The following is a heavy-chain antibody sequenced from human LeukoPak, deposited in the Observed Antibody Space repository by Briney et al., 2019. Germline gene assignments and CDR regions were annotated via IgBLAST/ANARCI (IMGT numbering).Heavy chain of an antibody. CDR3: ARDHSDYYDSSGYSW. J-gene: IGHJ4*02. CDR2: IKQDGSEK. V-gene: IGHV3-7*01. CDR1: GFTFSSYW. D-gene: IGHD3-22*01. Sequence: GGSLRLSCAASGFTFSSYWMSWVRQAPGKGLEWVANIKQDGSEKYYVDSVKGRFTISRDNAKNSLYLQMNSLRAEDTAVYYCARDHSDYYDSSGYSWWGQGTLVTVSS.